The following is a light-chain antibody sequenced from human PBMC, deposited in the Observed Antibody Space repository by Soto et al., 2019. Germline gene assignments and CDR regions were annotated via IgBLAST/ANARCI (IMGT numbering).Light chain of an antibody. CDR3: QAWDSSTFYV. J-gene: IGLJ1*01. CDR2: QDS. V-gene: IGLV3-1*01. Sequence: SSELTQPPSVSVSPGQTASITCSGDTLGDKYACWYQQKQGQSPVLVIYQDSKRPSGIPERFSGSNSGNTATLTISGTQAMDEADYYWQAWDSSTFYVFGTGTKLTVL. CDR1: TLGDKY.